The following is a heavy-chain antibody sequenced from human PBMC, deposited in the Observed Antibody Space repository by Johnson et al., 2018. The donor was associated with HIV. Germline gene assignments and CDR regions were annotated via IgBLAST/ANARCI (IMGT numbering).Heavy chain of an antibody. CDR2: ITSSGSSL. J-gene: IGHJ3*02. CDR1: GFTFSDYY. D-gene: IGHD5-12*01. CDR3: AKVDDLATMIVGDAFDI. V-gene: IGHV3-11*01. Sequence: QVQLVESGGGLVKPGGSLRLSCAASGFTFSDYYMSWIRQAPGKGLEWVSYITSSGSSLYYADSVKGRFTIPRDNAKNSLYLQMNSMRAEDTAIHYCAKVDDLATMIVGDAFDIWGQGTKVTVSS.